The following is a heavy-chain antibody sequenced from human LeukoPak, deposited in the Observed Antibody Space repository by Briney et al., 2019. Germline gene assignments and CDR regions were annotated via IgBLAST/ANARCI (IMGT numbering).Heavy chain of an antibody. Sequence: PGGSLRLSCAASGFTFSSYAMSWVRQAPGKGLEWVSGISGSGGRTYYADSVKGRFTISRDNSKNTLYLQMNSLRAEDTAVYYCAKAWAYCGGDCSIPYYWGQGTLVTVSS. D-gene: IGHD2-21*02. CDR2: ISGSGGRT. CDR1: GFTFSSYA. J-gene: IGHJ4*02. V-gene: IGHV3-23*01. CDR3: AKAWAYCGGDCSIPYY.